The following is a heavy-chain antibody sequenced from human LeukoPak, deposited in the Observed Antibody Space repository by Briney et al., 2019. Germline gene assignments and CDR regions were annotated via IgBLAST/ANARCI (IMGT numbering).Heavy chain of an antibody. CDR1: GGSFSGYY. CDR2: INHSGST. D-gene: IGHD2-15*01. CDR3: ARFGYCSGGSCYFFDY. Sequence: SETLSLICAVYGGSFSGYYWSWIRQPPGKGLEWIGEINHSGSTNYNPSLKSRVTISVDTSKNQFSLKLSSVTAADTAVYYCARFGYCSGGSCYFFDYWGQGTLVTVSS. J-gene: IGHJ4*02. V-gene: IGHV4-34*01.